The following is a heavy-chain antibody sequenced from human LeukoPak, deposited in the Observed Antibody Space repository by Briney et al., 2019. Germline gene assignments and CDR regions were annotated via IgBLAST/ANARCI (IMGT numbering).Heavy chain of an antibody. J-gene: IGHJ4*02. CDR1: GFSFSTYA. D-gene: IGHD6-19*01. V-gene: IGHV3-23*01. Sequence: GGSLRLSCAASGFSFSTYAMSWVRQAPGKGLEWVSSITNSGGSTYYADSVKGRFTITRDNSKNTLYLQMKSLRAEDTAVYYCVKDSRVRSSGWYGDYWGQGTLVTVSS. CDR3: VKDSRVRSSGWYGDY. CDR2: ITNSGGST.